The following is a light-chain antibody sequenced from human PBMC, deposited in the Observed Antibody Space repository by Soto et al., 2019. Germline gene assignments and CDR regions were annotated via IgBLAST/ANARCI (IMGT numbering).Light chain of an antibody. CDR3: QQYGSSSWT. CDR1: QSVSSSY. CDR2: GAS. Sequence: EIVLTQSPGTLCLSPMESGSLXRTASQSVSSSYLAWYQQKPGQAPRLLIYGASSRATGIPDRFSGSGSGTDFTLTISRLEPEDFAVYYCQQYGSSSWTFGQGTKVDI. V-gene: IGKV3-20*01. J-gene: IGKJ1*01.